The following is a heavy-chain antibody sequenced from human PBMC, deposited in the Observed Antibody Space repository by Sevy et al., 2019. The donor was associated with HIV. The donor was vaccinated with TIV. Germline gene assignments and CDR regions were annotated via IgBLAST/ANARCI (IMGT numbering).Heavy chain of an antibody. CDR1: GFTFSGYA. Sequence: GGSLRLSCAASGFTFSGYAMHWVRQTPGDGLEWVAVISDDGSNKYYADSVKGRFTISRDYSKNTLFLQMNSLKAEDTAVYYCARAGDYGDYHFDYSGQGTLVTVSS. CDR3: ARAGDYGDYHFDY. D-gene: IGHD4-17*01. J-gene: IGHJ4*02. CDR2: ISDDGSNK. V-gene: IGHV3-30-3*01.